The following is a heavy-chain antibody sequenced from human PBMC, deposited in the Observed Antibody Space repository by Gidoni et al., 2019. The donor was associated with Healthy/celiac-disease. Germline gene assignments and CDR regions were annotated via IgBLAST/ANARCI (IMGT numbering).Heavy chain of an antibody. V-gene: IGHV5-51*01. CDR1: RYSFTSDW. D-gene: IGHD3-10*01. Sequence: EVQLVQSGAEVKKPGESLKLSCKGSRYSFTSDWIGRVRQMPGKGLEWLGIIYPGASDTSYSPSFHGQVTLSADQSISPAYLQWSSLQASDTAMYSCARARGWAKLWFGAGPYDGMDVWGQGPTVTVSS. CDR3: ARARGWAKLWFGAGPYDGMDV. CDR2: IYPGASDT. J-gene: IGHJ6*02.